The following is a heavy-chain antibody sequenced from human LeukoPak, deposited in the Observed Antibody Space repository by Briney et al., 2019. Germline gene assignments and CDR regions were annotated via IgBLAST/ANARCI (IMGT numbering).Heavy chain of an antibody. J-gene: IGHJ1*01. CDR3: AMCSSTSCYLGKEGYFQH. V-gene: IGHV1-69*05. CDR1: GGTFSSYA. Sequence: SVEVSCKASGGTFSSYAISWVRQAPGQGLEWMGGIIPIFGTANYAQKFQGRVTITTDESTSTAYMELSSLRSEDTAVYYCAMCSSTSCYLGKEGYFQHWGQGTLVTVSS. D-gene: IGHD2-2*01. CDR2: IIPIFGTA.